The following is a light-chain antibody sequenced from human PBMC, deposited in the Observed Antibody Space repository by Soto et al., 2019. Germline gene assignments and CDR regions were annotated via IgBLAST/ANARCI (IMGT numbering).Light chain of an antibody. Sequence: QSVLTQPASVSGSPGQSITISSTGTSSDVGTYNYVSWYQQHPGKAPKLMIYDVSYRPSGVSDRFSGSKSGNTASLTISGLQAEDEADYYCTSYTSSSTSVVFGGGTKLTVL. CDR2: DVS. CDR3: TSYTSSSTSVV. J-gene: IGLJ2*01. CDR1: SSDVGTYNY. V-gene: IGLV2-14*01.